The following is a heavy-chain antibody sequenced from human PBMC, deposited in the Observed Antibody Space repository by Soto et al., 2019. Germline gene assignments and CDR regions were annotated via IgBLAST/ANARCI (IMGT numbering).Heavy chain of an antibody. V-gene: IGHV3-30*18. CDR3: AKSPNFYCSSPNCYKYYFDY. Sequence: QDHLVESGGGVVQPGTSLRLSCAASGFTFNTYGMHWVRQAPGKGLEWVAVISYDGSDKFYADSVKGRFTISRDNSKNTLYLPMSRLRAEDPASYYCAKSPNFYCSSPNCYKYYFDYWGQGALVTASS. CDR2: ISYDGSDK. CDR1: GFTFNTYG. D-gene: IGHD2-2*02. J-gene: IGHJ4*02.